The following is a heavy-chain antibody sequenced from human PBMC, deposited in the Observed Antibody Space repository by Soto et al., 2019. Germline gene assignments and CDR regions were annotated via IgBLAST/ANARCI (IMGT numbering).Heavy chain of an antibody. CDR1: AFTFSSYT. CDR3: AKGRASDCPGCTQDY. J-gene: IGHJ4*02. CDR2: VSGSGDST. D-gene: IGHD2-21*02. V-gene: IGHV3-23*01. Sequence: EVQLLESGGGLAQPGGSLRLSCEASAFTFSSYTMSWVRQARGKGLEWVSAVSGSGDSTYYADSVKGRFTISRDNSKNTLYLQMNSLRAEDTAVYYCAKGRASDCPGCTQDYWGQGTLVTVSS.